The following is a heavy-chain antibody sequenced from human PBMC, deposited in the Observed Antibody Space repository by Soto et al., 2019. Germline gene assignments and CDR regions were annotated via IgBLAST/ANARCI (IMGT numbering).Heavy chain of an antibody. Sequence: SETLSLTCAVYGGSFSGYYWSWIRQPPGKGLEWIGEINHSGSTNYNPSLKSRVTISVDTSKNQFSMKLSSVTAADTAVYYCARVSGIYYYGMDVWGQGTTVTVSS. V-gene: IGHV4-34*01. J-gene: IGHJ6*02. CDR2: INHSGST. CDR3: ARVSGIYYYGMDV. D-gene: IGHD3-10*01. CDR1: GGSFSGYY.